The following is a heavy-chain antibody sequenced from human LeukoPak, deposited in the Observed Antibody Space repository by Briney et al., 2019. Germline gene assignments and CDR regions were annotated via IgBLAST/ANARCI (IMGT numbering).Heavy chain of an antibody. Sequence: PSETLSLTCTVSGGSYSSSGYYWGCFRQPPGKGLEWIGSLFYSGNAYYNPSLKSRVTISVDTSKNQFSLKLSSVTAADTAVYYCARHPDFWSGYQKGGFDPWGQGTLVTVSS. V-gene: IGHV4-39*01. D-gene: IGHD3-3*01. CDR1: GGSYSSSGYY. CDR3: ARHPDFWSGYQKGGFDP. CDR2: LFYSGNA. J-gene: IGHJ5*02.